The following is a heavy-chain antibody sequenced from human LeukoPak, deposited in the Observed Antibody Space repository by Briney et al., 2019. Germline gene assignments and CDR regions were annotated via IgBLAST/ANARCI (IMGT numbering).Heavy chain of an antibody. J-gene: IGHJ6*03. CDR2: INPSGGST. CDR3: ARGGRVGDILTGCYNAGYYYYMDV. CDR1: GYTFTSYY. V-gene: IGHV1-46*01. Sequence: GASVKVSCKASGYTFTSYYMHWVRQAPGQGLEWMGIINPSGGSTSYAQKFQGRVTMTRDMSTSTVYMELSSLRSEDTAVYYCARGGRVGDILTGCYNAGYYYYMDVWGKGTTVTVSS. D-gene: IGHD3-9*01.